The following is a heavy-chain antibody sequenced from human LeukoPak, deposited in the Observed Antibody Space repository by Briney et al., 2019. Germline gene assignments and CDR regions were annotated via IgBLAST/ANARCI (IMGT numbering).Heavy chain of an antibody. V-gene: IGHV4-31*03. CDR1: GGSISSGGYY. CDR2: IYYSGST. D-gene: IGHD3-10*01. CDR3: ARASTHYGSVNHFDY. J-gene: IGHJ4*02. Sequence: SETLSLTCTVSGGSISSGGYYWSWIRQHPGKGLEWIGYIYYSGSTYYNPSLKSRVTISVDTSKNQFSLKLSSVTAADTAVYYCARASTHYGSVNHFDYWGQGTLVTVSS.